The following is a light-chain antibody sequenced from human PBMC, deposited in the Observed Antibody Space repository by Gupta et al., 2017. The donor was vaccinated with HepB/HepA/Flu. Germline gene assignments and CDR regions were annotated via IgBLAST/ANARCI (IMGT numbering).Light chain of an antibody. CDR1: SGSIASNY. J-gene: IGLJ2*01. Sequence: NFMLTQPHSVSDSPGNTVTIYCTGSSGSIASNYVQWYQQRPGSAPTTVIYEDNQRPSGVPDRFSGSIDSSSNSASLTISGLKTEDEADYYCQSYDSSNQVFGGGTKLTVL. CDR3: QSYDSSNQV. CDR2: EDN. V-gene: IGLV6-57*02.